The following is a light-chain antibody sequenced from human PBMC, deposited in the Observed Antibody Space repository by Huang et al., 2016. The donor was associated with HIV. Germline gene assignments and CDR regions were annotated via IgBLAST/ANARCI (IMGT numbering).Light chain of an antibody. CDR3: QQYDSLVT. Sequence: DIQMTQSPSSLSASVGDRVTMTCQASQDINNYLNWYQQKPGKAPKLLIYDASSMETGVPSRFSGSGSGTDFTFTISSLQPEDIGTYYCQQYDSLVTFGGGTTVEIK. V-gene: IGKV1-33*01. CDR2: DAS. J-gene: IGKJ4*01. CDR1: QDINNY.